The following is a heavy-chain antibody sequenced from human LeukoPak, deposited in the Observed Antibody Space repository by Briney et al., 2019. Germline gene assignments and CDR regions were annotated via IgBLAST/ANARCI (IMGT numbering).Heavy chain of an antibody. CDR3: ATDGSVAALLNAFDI. J-gene: IGHJ3*02. Sequence: GGALRLSCVDSGFTFASYVMSWVREGPGKGRERVSAFSGRGGRTYSADSLKGRFTTSTANAKNSLYLQMNSLRAEDTAMYYCATDGSVAALLNAFDIWGQGTMVTVSS. V-gene: IGHV3-23*01. CDR2: FSGRGGRT. CDR1: GFTFASYV. D-gene: IGHD1-26*01.